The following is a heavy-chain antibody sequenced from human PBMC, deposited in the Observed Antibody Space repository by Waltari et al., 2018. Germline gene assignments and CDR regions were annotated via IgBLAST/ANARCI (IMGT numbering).Heavy chain of an antibody. V-gene: IGHV3-23*01. J-gene: IGHJ6*02. CDR3: AKNPVYYGSGNGMDV. Sequence: EVQLLESGGGLVQPGGSLRLSCTASGFTFSSYAMSWVRQSPGKGLGWVSAISGSGGSTYYADSVKGRFTISRDNSKNTLYLQMNSLRAEDTAVYYCAKNPVYYGSGNGMDVWGQGTTVTVSS. CDR1: GFTFSSYA. CDR2: ISGSGGST. D-gene: IGHD3-10*01.